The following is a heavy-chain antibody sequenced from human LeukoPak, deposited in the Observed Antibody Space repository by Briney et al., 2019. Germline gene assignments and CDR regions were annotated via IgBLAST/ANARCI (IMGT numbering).Heavy chain of an antibody. D-gene: IGHD6-13*01. V-gene: IGHV4-4*02. J-gene: IGHJ4*02. CDR2: IYHSGST. Sequence: SETLSLTCAVSGGSISSSNWWSWVRQPPGKGLEWIGEIYHSGSTNYNPSLKSRVTISVDTSKNQFSLKLSSVTAADTAVYYCARDGSSSWYYFDYWGQGTLVTVSS. CDR3: ARDGSSSWYYFDY. CDR1: GGSISSSNW.